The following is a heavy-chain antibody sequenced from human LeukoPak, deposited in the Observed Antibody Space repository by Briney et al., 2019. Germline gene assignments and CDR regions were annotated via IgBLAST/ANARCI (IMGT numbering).Heavy chain of an antibody. V-gene: IGHV1-69*01. CDR2: IIPIFGTA. CDR3: ARGSRYFDWLLYVDYYYYMDV. D-gene: IGHD3-9*01. J-gene: IGHJ6*03. Sequence: ASVKVSCKASGGTFSSYAISWVRQAPGQGLEWMGGIIPIFGTANYAQKFQGRVTITADESTSTAYMELSSLRSEDTAVYYCARGSRYFDWLLYVDYYYYMDVWGKGTTVTVSS. CDR1: GGTFSSYA.